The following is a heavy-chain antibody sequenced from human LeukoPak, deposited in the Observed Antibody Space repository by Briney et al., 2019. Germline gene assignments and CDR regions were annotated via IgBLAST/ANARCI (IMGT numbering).Heavy chain of an antibody. J-gene: IGHJ4*02. CDR2: INPNSGGT. V-gene: IGHV1-2*02. CDR3: ARDVPRDGYNFDY. D-gene: IGHD5-24*01. Sequence: ASVKVSCKASGYTFTGYYMHWVRQAPGQGLEWMGWINPNSGGTNYAQKFQGRVTMTRDTSISTACMELSRLRSDDTAVYYCARDVPRDGYNFDYWGQGTLVTVSS. CDR1: GYTFTGYY.